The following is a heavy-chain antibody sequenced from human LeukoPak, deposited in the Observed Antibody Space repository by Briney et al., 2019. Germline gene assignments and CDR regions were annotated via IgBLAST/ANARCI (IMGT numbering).Heavy chain of an antibody. Sequence: GGSLRLSCAASGFTFSSYSMNWVRQAPGKGLEWVSSISSSSSYIYYADSVKGRFTISRDNAKNSLYLQMNSLRAEDTAVYYCAREGLSPYYGSGSLDYWGQGTLVTVSS. J-gene: IGHJ4*02. CDR1: GFTFSSYS. CDR3: AREGLSPYYGSGSLDY. CDR2: ISSSSSYI. D-gene: IGHD3-10*01. V-gene: IGHV3-21*01.